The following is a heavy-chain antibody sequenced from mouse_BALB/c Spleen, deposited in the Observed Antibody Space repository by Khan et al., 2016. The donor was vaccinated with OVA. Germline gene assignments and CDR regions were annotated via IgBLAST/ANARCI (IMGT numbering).Heavy chain of an antibody. V-gene: IGHV1-80*01. Sequence: QVQLKQSGAELVRPGSSVKISCKASGYTFSSSWMNWVKQRPGQGLEWIGQIYPGNADTDYNGKLQAKATLTADKSSRTAYMPLTSLTCEDSAVYFCARYYGSRFAYWGQGTLVTVSA. CDR1: GYTFSSSW. CDR3: ARYYGSRFAY. J-gene: IGHJ3*01. CDR2: IYPGNADT. D-gene: IGHD1-1*01.